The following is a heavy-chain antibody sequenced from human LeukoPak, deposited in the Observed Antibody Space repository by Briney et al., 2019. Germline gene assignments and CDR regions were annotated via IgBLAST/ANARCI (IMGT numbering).Heavy chain of an antibody. J-gene: IGHJ3*02. CDR2: INHSGST. V-gene: IGHV4-34*01. D-gene: IGHD3-3*01. CDR3: ARFGGPHAFDI. Sequence: SETLSLTCAVYGGSFSGYYWSWIRQPPGKGLEWIGEINHSGSTNYNPSLKSRVTISVDTSKNHFSLTLSSVTAADTAVYYCARFGGPHAFDIWGQGTMVTVSS. CDR1: GGSFSGYY.